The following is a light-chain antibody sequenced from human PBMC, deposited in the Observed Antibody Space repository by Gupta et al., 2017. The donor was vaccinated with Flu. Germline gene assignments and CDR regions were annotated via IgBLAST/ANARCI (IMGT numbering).Light chain of an antibody. CDR3: QSYDTGLSTYV. V-gene: IGLV1-40*01. CDR2: SNN. J-gene: IGLJ1*01. CDR1: SSNMGADYD. Sequence: VTITCTGSSSNMGADYDVHWYQQPPGAAPKLLIFSNNNRPSGVPDRFSGSKSGTSASLAITGLHIEDEADYYCQSYDTGLSTYVFGIGIKVTVL.